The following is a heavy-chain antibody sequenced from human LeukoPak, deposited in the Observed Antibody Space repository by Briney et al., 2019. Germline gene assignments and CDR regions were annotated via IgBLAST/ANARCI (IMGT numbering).Heavy chain of an antibody. CDR3: TRDRAYSTFDY. V-gene: IGHV3-7*01. J-gene: IGHJ4*02. CDR2: IKEDGSQK. D-gene: IGHD4-11*01. CDR1: GFTFSRAW. Sequence: GGSLRLSCAASGFTFSRAWMAWVRQAPGKGPEWVANIKEDGSQKNYVDSVKGRFTISRDNDKNSLYLQMNSLRVEDTAIYYCTRDRAYSTFDYWGQGTLVTVSS.